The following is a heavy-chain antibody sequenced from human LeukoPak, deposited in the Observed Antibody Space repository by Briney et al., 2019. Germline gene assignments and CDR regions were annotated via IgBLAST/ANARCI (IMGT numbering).Heavy chain of an antibody. V-gene: IGHV3-11*04. CDR1: GVSLNDYY. Sequence: GGSLTLSCAASGVSLNDYYVNWLRQVPGKGLEWVSYIKSGSTIIFYADSVKGRFSVSRDNANNSVHLQMTNLRDDDTAVYYCARVHNTVHWGQGVQVTVSS. J-gene: IGHJ4*02. CDR3: ARVHNTVH. CDR2: IKSGSTII. D-gene: IGHD4-11*01.